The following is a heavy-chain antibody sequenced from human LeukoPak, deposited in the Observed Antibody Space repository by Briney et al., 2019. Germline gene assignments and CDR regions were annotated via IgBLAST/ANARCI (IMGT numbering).Heavy chain of an antibody. J-gene: IGHJ4*02. CDR1: GFTFSSYW. Sequence: VGSLRLSCAASGFTFSSYWMSWVRQAPGKGLEWVVNIKQDGSEKYYVDSVKGRFTISRDNAKNSLYLQMNSLRAEDTAVYYCAREGGYWSGGSCYTPFDYWGQGTLVTVSS. D-gene: IGHD2-15*01. V-gene: IGHV3-7*01. CDR3: AREGGYWSGGSCYTPFDY. CDR2: IKQDGSEK.